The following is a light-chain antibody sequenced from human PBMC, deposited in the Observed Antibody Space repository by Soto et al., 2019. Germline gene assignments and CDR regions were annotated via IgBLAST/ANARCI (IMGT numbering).Light chain of an antibody. CDR1: QSVSSSY. CDR2: GAS. Sequence: EIVLTQSQATLSLSPVERGSLXCRPSQSVSSSYLAWYQQKPGQAPRLLIYGASSRATGIPDRFSGSGSGTDFTLTISRLEPEDFAVYYCQQYGSSPQTFGQGTKVDIK. J-gene: IGKJ1*01. CDR3: QQYGSSPQT. V-gene: IGKV3-20*01.